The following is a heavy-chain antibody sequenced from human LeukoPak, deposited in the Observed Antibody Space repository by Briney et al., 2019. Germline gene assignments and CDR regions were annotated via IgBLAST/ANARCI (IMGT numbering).Heavy chain of an antibody. CDR1: GFTFSDYY. J-gene: IGHJ4*02. CDR2: TSSSSSYT. V-gene: IGHV3-11*06. D-gene: IGHD6-19*01. Sequence: PGGSLRLYCAAYGFTFSDYYMSWMRPAPGQGLVGVSYTSSSSSYTNYADSVKGRFTISTYNAKNSMYLQMNSLRGEDTAVYYCARDLDGYSSLNYFDYWGQGTLVTVSS. CDR3: ARDLDGYSSLNYFDY.